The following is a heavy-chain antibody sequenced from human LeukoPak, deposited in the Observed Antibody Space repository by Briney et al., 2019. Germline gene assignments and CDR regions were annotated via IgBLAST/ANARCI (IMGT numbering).Heavy chain of an antibody. CDR3: ARISPITIFGVVIGYYFDC. Sequence: KPSETLSLTCAVYGGSFSGYYWSWIRQPPGKGLEWIGEINHSGSTNYNPSLKSRVTISVDTSKNQFSLKLSSVTAADTAVYYCARISPITIFGVVIGYYFDCWGQGTLVTVSS. CDR2: INHSGST. D-gene: IGHD3-3*01. J-gene: IGHJ4*02. V-gene: IGHV4-34*01. CDR1: GGSFSGYY.